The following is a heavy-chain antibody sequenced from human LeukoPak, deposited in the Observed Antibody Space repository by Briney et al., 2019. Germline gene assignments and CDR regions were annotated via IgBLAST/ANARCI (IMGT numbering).Heavy chain of an antibody. D-gene: IGHD2-2*03. J-gene: IGHJ4*02. CDR1: GGSFSGYY. V-gene: IGHV4-34*01. CDR2: INHSGST. Sequence: PSETLSLTCAVYGGSFSGYYWSWIRQPPGKGLEWIGEINHSGSTNYNPSLKSRVTISVDTSKNQFSLKLSSVTAADTAVYYCARLDNARGAFDYWGQGTLVTVSS. CDR3: ARLDNARGAFDY.